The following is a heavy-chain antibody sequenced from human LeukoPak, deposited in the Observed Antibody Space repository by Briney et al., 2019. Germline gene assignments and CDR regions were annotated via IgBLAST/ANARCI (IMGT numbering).Heavy chain of an antibody. D-gene: IGHD1-26*01. CDR1: GYSFTSYW. CDR3: ARHGVWGATTRDYFDY. V-gene: IGHV5-10-1*01. Sequence: GESLRISCKGSGYSFTSYWISWVRQMPGKGLEWMGRIDPSDSYNNYSPSFQGHVTISADKSISTAYLQWSSLKASDTAMYYCARHGVWGATTRDYFDYWGQGTLVTVSS. CDR2: IDPSDSYN. J-gene: IGHJ4*02.